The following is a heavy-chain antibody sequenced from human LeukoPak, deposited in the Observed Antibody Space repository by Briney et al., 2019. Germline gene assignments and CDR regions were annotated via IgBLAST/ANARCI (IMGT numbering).Heavy chain of an antibody. Sequence: PPETLSLTCTVSGGSISSYYWSWIRQPPGKGLEWIGYIYYSGSTNYNPSLKCRVTISVDTSKNQFSLKLSSVTAADTAVYYCARFPVMVRGVAFDYWGQGTLVTVSS. CDR2: IYYSGST. J-gene: IGHJ4*02. CDR3: ARFPVMVRGVAFDY. D-gene: IGHD3-10*01. V-gene: IGHV4-59*01. CDR1: GGSISSYY.